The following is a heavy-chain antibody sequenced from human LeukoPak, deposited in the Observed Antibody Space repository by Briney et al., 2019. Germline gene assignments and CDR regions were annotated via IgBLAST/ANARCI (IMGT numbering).Heavy chain of an antibody. CDR3: ARDPKNYYYYYMDV. V-gene: IGHV1-18*01. J-gene: IGHJ6*03. CDR2: ITAYNRKT. CDR1: GYTFTSYG. Sequence: ASVKVSCKAAGYTFTSYGISWVRQAPGQGLEWMGWITAYNRKTNYVQKFQGRLTLTTDTSTNTAYMELRSLRSDDTAVYYCARDPKNYYYYYMDVWGKGTTVTVSS.